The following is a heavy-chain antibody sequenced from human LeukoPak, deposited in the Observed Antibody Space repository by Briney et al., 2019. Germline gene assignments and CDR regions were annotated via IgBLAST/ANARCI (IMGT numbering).Heavy chain of an antibody. CDR2: ISAFNGNT. CDR3: ALFYSSSHPFDY. V-gene: IGHV1-18*01. J-gene: IGHJ4*02. D-gene: IGHD6-6*01. Sequence: GASVKVSCKASGHTFTTYGISWVRQAPGQGLEWMGWISAFNGNTYYAQNFQGRVTMTTDTPTSTAYMELRSLRSDDTAVYYCALFYSSSHPFDYWGQGTLVTVSS. CDR1: GHTFTTYG.